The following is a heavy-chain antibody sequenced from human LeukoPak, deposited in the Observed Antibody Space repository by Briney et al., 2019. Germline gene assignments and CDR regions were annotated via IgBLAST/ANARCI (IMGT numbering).Heavy chain of an antibody. V-gene: IGHV4-34*12. CDR1: GGSFSGYY. CDR2: IIHSGST. D-gene: IGHD6-13*01. Sequence: SETLSLTCAVYGGSFSGYYWSWIRQPPGKGLEWSGDIIHSGSTNYNPSLKSRVTISVDTSKNQSYLKLNSATAADTAVFFCARRKYRSSWLQLHDSFDIWGQGTMVTVSS. CDR3: ARRKYRSSWLQLHDSFDI. J-gene: IGHJ3*02.